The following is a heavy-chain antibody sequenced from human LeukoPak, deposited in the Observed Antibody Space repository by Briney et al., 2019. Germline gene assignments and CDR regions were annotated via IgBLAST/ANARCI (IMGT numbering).Heavy chain of an antibody. V-gene: IGHV4-39*01. D-gene: IGHD4-17*01. Sequence: GSLRLSCAASGFTFSTYAMSWVRQAPGKGLEWIGSIYYSGSTYYNPSLKSRVTISVDTSKNQFSLKLSSVTAADTAVYYCARRDGYYDYWGQGTLVTVSS. CDR3: ARRDGYYDY. CDR1: GFTFSTYA. CDR2: IYYSGST. J-gene: IGHJ4*02.